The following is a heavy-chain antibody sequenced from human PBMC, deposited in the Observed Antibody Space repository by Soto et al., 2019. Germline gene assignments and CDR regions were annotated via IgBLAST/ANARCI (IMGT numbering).Heavy chain of an antibody. D-gene: IGHD2-2*01. CDR1: GGTFSSYA. J-gene: IGHJ4*02. Sequence: QVQLVQSGAEVKKPGSSVKVSCKASGGTFSSYAISWVRQAPGQGLEWMGGIIPIFGTANYAQKFQGRVTITADESTSTAYMELSSLRSEDTAVYYCARDVLSCSSTSCPFGYWGQGTLVTVSS. CDR3: ARDVLSCSSTSCPFGY. V-gene: IGHV1-69*01. CDR2: IIPIFGTA.